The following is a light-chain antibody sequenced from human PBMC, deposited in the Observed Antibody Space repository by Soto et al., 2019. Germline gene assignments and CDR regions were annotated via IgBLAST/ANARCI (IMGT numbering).Light chain of an antibody. CDR1: QSISNY. Sequence: DIRLTQSPSSLSASVGDSVTISCRASQSISNYLMWYQQKPGKAPNLLIFAASSLQNGVPSRFSGSGSGTEFTHTISGLQTEDSATYYCQQSSLTPRSFGQGTRVEIK. CDR2: AAS. CDR3: QQSSLTPRS. J-gene: IGKJ1*01. V-gene: IGKV1-39*01.